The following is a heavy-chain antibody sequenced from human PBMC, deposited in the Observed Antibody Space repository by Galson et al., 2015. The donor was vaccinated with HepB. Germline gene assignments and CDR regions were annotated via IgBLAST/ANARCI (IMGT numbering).Heavy chain of an antibody. CDR3: ARGLGDYTTLGFDY. CDR1: GFTVSSNY. Sequence: SLRLSCAASGFTVSSNYMSWVRQAPGKGLEWVSVIYSGGSTYYADSVKGRFTISRDNSKNTLYLQMNSLRAEDTAVYYCARGLGDYTTLGFDYWGQGTLVTVSS. J-gene: IGHJ4*02. D-gene: IGHD4-17*01. V-gene: IGHV3-66*01. CDR2: IYSGGST.